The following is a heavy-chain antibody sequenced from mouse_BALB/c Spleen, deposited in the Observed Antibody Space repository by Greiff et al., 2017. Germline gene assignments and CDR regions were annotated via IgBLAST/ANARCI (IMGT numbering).Heavy chain of an antibody. D-gene: IGHD1-2*01. Sequence: LQQPGSELVRPGASVKLSCKASGYTFTSYWMHWVKQRPGQGLEWIGNIYPGSGSTNYDEKFKSKATLTVDTSSSTAYMQLSSLTSEDSAVYYCTRSNYGYPFAYWGQGTLVTVSA. CDR2: IYPGSGST. CDR3: TRSNYGYPFAY. CDR1: GYTFTSYW. V-gene: IGHV1S22*01. J-gene: IGHJ3*01.